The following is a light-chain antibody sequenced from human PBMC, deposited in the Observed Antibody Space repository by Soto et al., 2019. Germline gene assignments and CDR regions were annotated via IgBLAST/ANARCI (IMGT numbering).Light chain of an antibody. Sequence: NFMLTQPHSVSESPGKTLSISCTRSSGSIANNYVQWYQQRPGSAPTTVIYENNQRLSGVPDRFSGSTDGSSNSASLTISGLHTEDEADYYCQSYDSDFVVFGGGTKVTVL. CDR3: QSYDSDFVV. J-gene: IGLJ2*01. CDR2: ENN. CDR1: SGSIANNY. V-gene: IGLV6-57*04.